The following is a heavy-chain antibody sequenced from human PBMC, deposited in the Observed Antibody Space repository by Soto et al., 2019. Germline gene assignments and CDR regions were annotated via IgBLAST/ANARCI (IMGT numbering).Heavy chain of an antibody. V-gene: IGHV3-21*01. CDR3: TRDGVPL. Sequence: PGGSLRLSCAASVFTFSTFTLNWVRQAPGKGLEWVSSISTSGDSTYYEDSVRGRFTISRDNARASLFLQMDSLRADDTAMYYCTRDGVPLWGQGTMVTVSS. CDR2: ISTSGDST. D-gene: IGHD3-3*01. CDR1: VFTFSTFT. J-gene: IGHJ3*01.